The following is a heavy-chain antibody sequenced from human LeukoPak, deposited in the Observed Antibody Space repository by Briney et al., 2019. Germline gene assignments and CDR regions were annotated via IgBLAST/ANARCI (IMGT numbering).Heavy chain of an antibody. CDR2: ITGSGGST. D-gene: IGHD3-10*02. Sequence: GGSLRLSCAASGFTFSSYAMTWVRQAPGKGLEWVSAITGSGGSTYYADSVKGRFTISRDNAKNSLYLQMNSLRAEDTAVYYCAELGITMIGGVWGKGTTVTISS. V-gene: IGHV3-23*01. J-gene: IGHJ6*04. CDR1: GFTFSSYA. CDR3: AELGITMIGGV.